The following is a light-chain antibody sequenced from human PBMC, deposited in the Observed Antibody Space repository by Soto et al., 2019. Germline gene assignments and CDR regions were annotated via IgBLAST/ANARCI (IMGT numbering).Light chain of an antibody. V-gene: IGKV3-15*01. Sequence: VMTQSPATLSVSPWEIATLSCSASQSVSSNLAWYQQKPGQAPRLLIYGASTRATGIPARFSGSGSGTEFTLTISSLQSEDFAVYYCQQYNNWPPWTFGQGTKVDIK. J-gene: IGKJ1*01. CDR1: QSVSSN. CDR3: QQYNNWPPWT. CDR2: GAS.